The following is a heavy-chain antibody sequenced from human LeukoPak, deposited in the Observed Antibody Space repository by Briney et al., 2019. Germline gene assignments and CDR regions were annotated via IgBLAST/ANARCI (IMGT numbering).Heavy chain of an antibody. CDR2: ISSSSSYI. V-gene: IGHV3-21*01. D-gene: IGHD6-13*01. Sequence: GGSLRLSCAASGFTFSSYSMNWVRQAPGKGLDWVSSISSSSSYIYYADSVKGRFTISRDNAKNSLYLQMNSLRAEDTAVYYCARDRIAAAAFDIWGQGTMVTVSS. CDR1: GFTFSSYS. J-gene: IGHJ3*02. CDR3: ARDRIAAAAFDI.